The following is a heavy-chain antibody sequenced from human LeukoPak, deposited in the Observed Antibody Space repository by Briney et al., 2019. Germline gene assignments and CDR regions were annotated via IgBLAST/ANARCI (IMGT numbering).Heavy chain of an antibody. J-gene: IGHJ4*02. D-gene: IGHD1-26*01. CDR2: IYYSGST. CDR3: ARLPPLGGSQTLFDY. V-gene: IGHV4-59*08. CDR1: GGSVSNYY. Sequence: SETLSLTCRASGGSVSNYYWSWIRQPPGKGLEWIGYIYYSGSTNYNPSLKSRVTISVDTSKNQFSLKLSSVTAADTAVYYCARLPPLGGSQTLFDYWGQGTLVTVSS.